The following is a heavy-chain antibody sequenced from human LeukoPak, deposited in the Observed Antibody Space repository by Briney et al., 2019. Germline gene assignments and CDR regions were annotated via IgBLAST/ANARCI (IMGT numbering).Heavy chain of an antibody. CDR3: ARVEVDIVATLYFDF. CDR1: GFTFSSYS. J-gene: IGHJ4*02. D-gene: IGHD5-12*01. V-gene: IGHV3-74*01. CDR2: INSDGSST. Sequence: GGSLRLSCAASGFTFSSYSMNWVRQAPGKGLVWVSRINSDGSSTSYAESVKGRFTISRDNSKNTLFLQMNSLTAEDTAMYYCARVEVDIVATLYFDFWGQGTLVTVSS.